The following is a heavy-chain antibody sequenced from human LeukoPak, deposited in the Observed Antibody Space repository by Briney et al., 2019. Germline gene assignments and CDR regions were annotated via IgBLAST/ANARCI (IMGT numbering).Heavy chain of an antibody. Sequence: SETLSLTCTVSGGSISSSSYYWGWIRQPPGKGLEWIGSIYYSGSTYYNPSLKSRVTISVDTSKNQFSLKLSSVTAADTAVYYCASGVGTLRLAYYYGMDVWGQGTTVTVSS. J-gene: IGHJ6*02. V-gene: IGHV4-39*01. CDR2: IYYSGST. D-gene: IGHD1-1*01. CDR1: GGSISSSSYY. CDR3: ASGVGTLRLAYYYGMDV.